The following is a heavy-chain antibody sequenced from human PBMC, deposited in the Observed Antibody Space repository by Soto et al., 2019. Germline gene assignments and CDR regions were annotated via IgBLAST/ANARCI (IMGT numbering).Heavy chain of an antibody. CDR2: ISGSGGST. J-gene: IGHJ4*02. V-gene: IGHV3-23*01. CDR3: AKGKPRSQGFDY. Sequence: GSLRLSCAASGFTFSSYAMSWVRQAPGKGLEWVSAISGSGGSTYYADSVKGRFTISRDNSKNTLHLQMNSLRAEDTAVYYCAKGKPRSQGFDYWGQGTLVTVSS. CDR1: GFTFSSYA.